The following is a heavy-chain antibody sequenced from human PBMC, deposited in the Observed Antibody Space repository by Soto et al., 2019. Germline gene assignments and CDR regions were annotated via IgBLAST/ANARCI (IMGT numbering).Heavy chain of an antibody. CDR3: ARDYYVMDV. J-gene: IGHJ6*02. CDR2: TYYSGST. V-gene: IGHV4-61*01. Sequence: QVQLQESGPGLVKPSETLSLTCTVSGGSVSSGSYYWSWIRQPPGTGLEWIGYTYYSGSTNYNPSLKSRVTISVDTSKNQFSLKLSSVTAADTAVYYCARDYYVMDVWGQGTTVTVSS. CDR1: GGSVSSGSYY.